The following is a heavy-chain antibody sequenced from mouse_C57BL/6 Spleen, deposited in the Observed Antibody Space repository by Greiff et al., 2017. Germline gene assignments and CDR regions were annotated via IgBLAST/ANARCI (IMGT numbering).Heavy chain of an antibody. V-gene: IGHV8-12*01. CDR2: IYWDDDK. J-gene: IGHJ1*03. Sequence: QVTLKECGPGILQSSQTLSLTCSFSGFSLSTSGMGVSWIRQPSGKGLEWLAHIYWDDDKRYNPSLKSRLTISKDTSRNQVFLKITSVDTADTATYYCARRTYGNYGYFDVWGTGTTVTVSS. D-gene: IGHD2-1*01. CDR3: ARRTYGNYGYFDV. CDR1: GFSLSTSGMG.